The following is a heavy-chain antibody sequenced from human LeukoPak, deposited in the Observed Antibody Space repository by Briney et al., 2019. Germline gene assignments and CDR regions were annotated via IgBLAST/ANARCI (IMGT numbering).Heavy chain of an antibody. CDR1: GFTFSSYA. J-gene: IGHJ4*02. CDR2: ISGSGGST. CDR3: AKGSHDYGGYYLFDY. V-gene: IGHV3-23*01. Sequence: GGSLRLSCAASGFTFSSYAMSWVRQAPGKGLEWVSAISGSGGSTYYADSVKGRFTISRDNSKNTLYLQMNSLRAEDTAVYYCAKGSHDYGGYYLFDYWGQGTLVTVSS. D-gene: IGHD4-17*01.